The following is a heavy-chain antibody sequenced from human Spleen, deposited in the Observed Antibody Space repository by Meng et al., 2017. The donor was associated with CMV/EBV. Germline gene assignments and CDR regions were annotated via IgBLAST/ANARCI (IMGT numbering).Heavy chain of an antibody. CDR1: GFMFSNYA. J-gene: IGHJ4*02. CDR3: AKSGVPRRLVGYHLDY. Sequence: GGSLRLSCAASGFMFSNYAMSWVRQAPGKGLEWVSVIYGGGTGTHHADAVQGRFTISRDNSKNTLYLEMSSLRVEDTAIYYCAKSGVPRRLVGYHLDYWGRGTLVTVSS. CDR2: IYGGGTGT. D-gene: IGHD2-15*01. V-gene: IGHV3-23*03.